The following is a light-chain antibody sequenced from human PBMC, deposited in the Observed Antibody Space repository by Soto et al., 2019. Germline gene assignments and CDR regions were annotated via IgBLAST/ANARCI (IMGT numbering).Light chain of an antibody. J-gene: IGKJ5*01. CDR2: GAS. CDR3: QQRHMWPIT. CDR1: QSASSTY. V-gene: IGKV3D-20*02. Sequence: EIVLTQSPGTLSLSPGERATLSCRASQSASSTYLAWYQHKPGQAPRLLIYGASSRATGIPDRFSGSGSGTDFTLTISSLEPEDSAVYYCQQRHMWPITFGQGTRLEIK.